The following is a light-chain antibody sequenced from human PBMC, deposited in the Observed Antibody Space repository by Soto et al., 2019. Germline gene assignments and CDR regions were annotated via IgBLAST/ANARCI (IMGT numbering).Light chain of an antibody. CDR2: GIN. CDR1: GSDIGAHDY. V-gene: IGLV2-14*01. Sequence: QSVLTQPASVSGSPGQSITISCTGTGSDIGAHDYVSWYQQHPDTAPKLIIYGINKRPSGVSGRFSASKSGNTASLTISGLQPEDDAIYYCSAYTASVFGGGTKLTVL. J-gene: IGLJ2*01. CDR3: SAYTASV.